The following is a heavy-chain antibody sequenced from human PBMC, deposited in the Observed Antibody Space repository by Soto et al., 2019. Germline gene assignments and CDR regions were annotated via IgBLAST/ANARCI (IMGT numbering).Heavy chain of an antibody. CDR1: GFTFSSYA. D-gene: IGHD6-19*01. CDR3: AKWGSSGWFAWIWFAP. V-gene: IGHV3-23*01. J-gene: IGHJ5*02. Sequence: EVQLLESGGDLVQPGGSLRLSCPASGFTFSSYAMSWVRQAPGKGLEWVSSISGSGGSTYNADSVKGRFTISRDNSKNSMYRQMNSLSAEDTAVYYCAKWGSSGWFAWIWFAPWGQGTLVTVSS. CDR2: ISGSGGST.